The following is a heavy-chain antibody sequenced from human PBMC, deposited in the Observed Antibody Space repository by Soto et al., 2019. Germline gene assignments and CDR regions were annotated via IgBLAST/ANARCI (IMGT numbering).Heavy chain of an antibody. D-gene: IGHD2-2*01. J-gene: IGHJ4*02. CDR2: INPSGGST. Sequence: ASVKVSCKASGYTFTSYYMHWVRQAPGQGLEWMGIINPSGGSTSYAQKFQGRVTMTRDTSTSTVYMELSSLRSEDTAVYYCARGGCSSTSCYSIPALGYWGQGTLVTVSS. V-gene: IGHV1-46*01. CDR3: ARGGCSSTSCYSIPALGY. CDR1: GYTFTSYY.